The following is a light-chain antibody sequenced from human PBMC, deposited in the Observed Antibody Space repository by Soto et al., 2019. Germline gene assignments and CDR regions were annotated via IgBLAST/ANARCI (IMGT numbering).Light chain of an antibody. Sequence: QSVLTQPPSVSGAPGQRVTISCTGSSSNIGAGYDVHWYQQLPGTAPKLLIYGNSNRPSGVPDRFSGSKSGTSASLAITGLQAEDEADYYCQSYDNSLSGSGVXXXGTKLTVL. J-gene: IGLJ1*01. V-gene: IGLV1-40*01. CDR3: QSYDNSLSGSGV. CDR2: GNS. CDR1: SSNIGAGYD.